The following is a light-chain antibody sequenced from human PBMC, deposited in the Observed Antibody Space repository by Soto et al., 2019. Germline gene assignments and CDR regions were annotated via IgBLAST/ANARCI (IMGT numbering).Light chain of an antibody. V-gene: IGLV1-40*01. CDR3: QSYDSSLV. CDR1: SSNIGAGYD. Sequence: QSVLTQPPSVSGAPGQRVTISCTWSSSNIGAGYDVHWYQQLPGTAPKLLIYGNSNRPSGVPDRFSGSKSGTSASLAITGLQAEDEADYYCQSYDSSLVFGGGTKVTVL. J-gene: IGLJ2*01. CDR2: GNS.